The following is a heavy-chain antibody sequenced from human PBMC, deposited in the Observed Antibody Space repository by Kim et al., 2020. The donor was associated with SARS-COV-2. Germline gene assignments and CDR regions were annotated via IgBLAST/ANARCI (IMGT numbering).Heavy chain of an antibody. CDR3: VKGSADSRPYYFDY. J-gene: IGHJ4*02. V-gene: IGHV3-23*01. D-gene: IGHD2-21*01. Sequence: GGSLRLSCAASGFTFGKYAMSWVRQAPGKGLEWVSAITDTGGDTYHADSVKGRLTISRDNSQNTLYLQMNSLRSDDTAIYYCVKGSADSRPYYFDYWGQGTLVTVSS. CDR1: GFTFGKYA. CDR2: ITDTGGDT.